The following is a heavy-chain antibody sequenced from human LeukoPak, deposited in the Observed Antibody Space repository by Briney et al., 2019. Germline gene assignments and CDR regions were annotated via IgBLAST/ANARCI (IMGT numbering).Heavy chain of an antibody. J-gene: IGHJ4*02. CDR2: IYTSGST. CDR1: GASVRSGGYY. CDR3: ARGIDS. V-gene: IGHV4-61*02. Sequence: SQTLSLTCTVSGASVRSGGYYWSWIRQPPGKGLEWIGRIYTSGSTDYNPSLKSRVIVSVDTSKNLFSLKLSSVTAADAAVYYCARGIDSWGQGTLVTVSS.